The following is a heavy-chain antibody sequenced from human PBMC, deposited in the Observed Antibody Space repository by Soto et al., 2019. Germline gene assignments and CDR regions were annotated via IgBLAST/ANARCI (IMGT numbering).Heavy chain of an antibody. CDR1: AASFSKYY. CDR3: ASVTFGGVVLAH. CDR2: IYFNGNT. D-gene: IGHD3-16*01. V-gene: IGHV4-59*01. J-gene: IGHJ4*02. Sequence: SETLSLTCTVSAASFSKYYWSWIRQPPGKGLEWIGYIYFNGNTNYNPSLKRRVTISIDTSKKQISLNLTSVTDADTAVYYCASVTFGGVVLAHWGQGTLVTSPQ.